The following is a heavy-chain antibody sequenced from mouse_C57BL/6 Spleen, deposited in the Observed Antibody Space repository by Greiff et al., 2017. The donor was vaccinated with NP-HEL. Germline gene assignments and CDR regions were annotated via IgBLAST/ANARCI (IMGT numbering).Heavy chain of an antibody. CDR1: GYTFTDYY. V-gene: IGHV1-84*01. J-gene: IGHJ3*01. D-gene: IGHD2-12*01. CDR2: IYPGSGNT. Sequence: QLQESGPELVKPGASVKISCKASGYTFTDYYINWVKQRPGQGLEWIGLIYPGSGNTKYNEKFKGKATLTVDTSSSTAYMQLSSLTSEDSAVYFCARHDDGDPFAYWGQGTLVTVSA. CDR3: ARHDDGDPFAY.